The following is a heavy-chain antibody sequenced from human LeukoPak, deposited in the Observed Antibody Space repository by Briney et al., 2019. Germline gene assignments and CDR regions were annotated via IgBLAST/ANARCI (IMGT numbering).Heavy chain of an antibody. J-gene: IGHJ3*02. Sequence: SETLSLTCTVSGGSISSTDYYWGWIRQPPGKGLEWIGRIYYSGSAYYNPSLKSLVTISIDTSNYQFSLKLRSVTAADTAVYYCARHLPPSSWPHDAFDMWGQGTMVTVPS. CDR1: GGSISSTDYY. D-gene: IGHD6-13*01. CDR3: ARHLPPSSWPHDAFDM. V-gene: IGHV4-39*01. CDR2: IYYSGSA.